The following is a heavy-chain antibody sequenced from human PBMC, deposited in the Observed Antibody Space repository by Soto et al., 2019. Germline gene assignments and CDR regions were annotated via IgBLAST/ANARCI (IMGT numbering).Heavy chain of an antibody. CDR1: GFTFSSYG. CDR3: ANTPYCGGDCSSLDAFDI. D-gene: IGHD2-21*02. V-gene: IGHV3-30*18. J-gene: IGHJ3*02. CDR2: ISYDGSNK. Sequence: QVQLVESGGGVVQPGRSLRLSCAASGFTFSSYGMYWVRQAPGKGLEWVAVISYDGSNKYYADSVKGRFTISRDNSKNTLYLQMTSLRAEDTAVYYCANTPYCGGDCSSLDAFDIWGQGTMVTVSS.